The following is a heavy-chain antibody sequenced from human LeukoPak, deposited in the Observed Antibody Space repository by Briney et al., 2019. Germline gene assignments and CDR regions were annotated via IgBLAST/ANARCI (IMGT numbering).Heavy chain of an antibody. CDR3: ARSSEVDAFDI. V-gene: IGHV4-59*08. D-gene: IGHD3-22*01. J-gene: IGHJ3*02. CDR2: IYDSGST. Sequence: KPSETLSLTCTVSGGSISSYYWSWIRQPPGKGLEWIGYIYDSGSTNYNPSLKSRVTISVDTSKNQFSLKLSSVTAADTAVYYCARSSEVDAFDIWGQGTMVTVSS. CDR1: GGSISSYY.